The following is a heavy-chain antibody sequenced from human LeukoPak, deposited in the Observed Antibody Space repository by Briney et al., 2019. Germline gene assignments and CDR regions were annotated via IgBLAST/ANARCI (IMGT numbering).Heavy chain of an antibody. V-gene: IGHV3-74*01. CDR2: ISSDGSDT. J-gene: IGHJ4*02. CDR1: GFTFSSSW. CDR3: TRAGSSWANDY. D-gene: IGHD6-13*01. Sequence: GGSLRLSCVASGFTFSSSWMYWVRQAPGKGLVWASRISSDGSDTTYADSVKGRFTISRDNAKNISYLQMNSLRVEDTAVCYCTRAGSSWANDYWGQGTLVTVSS.